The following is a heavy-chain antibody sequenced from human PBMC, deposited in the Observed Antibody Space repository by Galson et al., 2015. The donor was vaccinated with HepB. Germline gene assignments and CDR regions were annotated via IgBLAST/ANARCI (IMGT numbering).Heavy chain of an antibody. CDR1: GYSFTSYW. J-gene: IGHJ6*02. CDR2: IDPSDSYT. V-gene: IGHV5-10-1*01. CDR3: ARLTYYDFWSGYYTGNGGPCYGMDV. D-gene: IGHD3-3*01. Sequence: QSGAEVKKPGESLRISCKGSGYSFTSYWISWVRQMPGKGLEWMGRIDPSDSYTNYSPSFQGHVTISADKSISTAYLQWSSLKASDTAMYYCARLTYYDFWSGYYTGNGGPCYGMDVWGQGTTVTVSS.